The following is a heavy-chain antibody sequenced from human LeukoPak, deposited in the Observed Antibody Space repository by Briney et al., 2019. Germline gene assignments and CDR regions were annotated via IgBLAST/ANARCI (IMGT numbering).Heavy chain of an antibody. V-gene: IGHV1-18*01. J-gene: IGHJ5*02. D-gene: IGHD3-10*01. CDR2: ISAYNGNT. CDR3: ARDRGWFDP. Sequence: ASVKVSCKASGYTFTSYGISWVRQAPGQGLEWMGWISAYNGNTNYAQKFQDRVTITADESTSTAYMELSSLRSEDTAVYYCARDRGWFDPWGQGTLVTVSS. CDR1: GYTFTSYG.